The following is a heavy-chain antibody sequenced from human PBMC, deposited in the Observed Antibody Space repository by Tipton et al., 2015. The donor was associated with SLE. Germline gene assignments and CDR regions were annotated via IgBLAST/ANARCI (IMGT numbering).Heavy chain of an antibody. D-gene: IGHD2-21*02. CDR1: GDSMTSAAYY. Sequence: TLSLTCIVSGDSMTSAAYYWSWIRQHPGKGLEWLGHIFFTGSTYYNPSSSLKSRVIMSVDTAKNQFSLKLTSVTAADTAVYYCARGMVTWRGAILGVDVWGQGTTVNVSS. J-gene: IGHJ6*02. V-gene: IGHV4-30-4*01. CDR3: ARGMVTWRGAILGVDV. CDR2: IFFTGST.